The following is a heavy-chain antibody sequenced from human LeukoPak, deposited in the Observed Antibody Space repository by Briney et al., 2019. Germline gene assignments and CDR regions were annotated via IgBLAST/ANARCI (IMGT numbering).Heavy chain of an antibody. CDR3: AKGRDGDYDDYYGMDV. CDR1: GFTFSSCA. J-gene: IGHJ6*02. Sequence: GGSLRLSCAASGFTFSSCAMSWVRQAPGKGLEWVSGISGSGGSTYYADSVKGQFTISRDNSKNTLYLQMNSLRAEDTAVYYCAKGRDGDYDDYYGMDVWGQGTTVTVSS. CDR2: ISGSGGST. D-gene: IGHD4-17*01. V-gene: IGHV3-23*01.